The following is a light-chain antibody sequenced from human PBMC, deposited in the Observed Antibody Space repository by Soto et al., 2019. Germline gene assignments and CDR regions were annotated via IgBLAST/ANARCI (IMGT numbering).Light chain of an antibody. V-gene: IGKV1-39*01. Sequence: IPVTKSPSALSASVRNRVTITCRASQSISSYLNWYQQKPGKAPKLLIYAASSLQSGVPSRFSGSGSGTDFTLTISSLQPEDFAAYYYQQSYGTPSFTFGQGTRLEIK. CDR2: AAS. CDR3: QQSYGTPSFT. J-gene: IGKJ5*01. CDR1: QSISSY.